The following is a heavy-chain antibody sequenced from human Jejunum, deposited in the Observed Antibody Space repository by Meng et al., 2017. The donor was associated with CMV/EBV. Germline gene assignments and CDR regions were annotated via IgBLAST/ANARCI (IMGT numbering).Heavy chain of an antibody. CDR3: ARAGEYRFDY. J-gene: IGHJ4*02. CDR1: GFTVSISW. D-gene: IGHD2/OR15-2a*01. Sequence: CAASGFTVSISWMHWVRQAPGKGLVWVSRMNSDGSTTDHVDSVTGRFTISRDNARNTLYLQMNSLRAEDTAVYYCARAGEYRFDYWGQGTLVTVSS. V-gene: IGHV3-74*01. CDR2: MNSDGSTT.